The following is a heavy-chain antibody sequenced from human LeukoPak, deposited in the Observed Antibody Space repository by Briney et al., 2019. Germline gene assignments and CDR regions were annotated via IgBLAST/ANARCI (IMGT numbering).Heavy chain of an antibody. CDR2: INHSGST. V-gene: IGHV4-34*01. CDR1: GGSFSGYY. J-gene: IGHJ4*02. Sequence: SETLSLTCAVYGGSFSGYYWAWIRQPPGKGLEWIGEINHSGSTNYNPSLKSRVTISVDTSKNQFSLKLSSVTAADTAVYYCARGQDYYDSSGYPWGQGTLVTVSS. CDR3: ARGQDYYDSSGYP. D-gene: IGHD3-22*01.